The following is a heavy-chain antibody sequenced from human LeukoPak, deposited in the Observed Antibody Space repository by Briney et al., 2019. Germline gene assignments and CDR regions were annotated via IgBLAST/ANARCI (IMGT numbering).Heavy chain of an antibody. Sequence: SVKVSCKASGGTFSSYAISWVRQAPGQGLEWMGGIIPIFGTANYAQRFQGRVTITADESTSTAYMELSSLRSEDTAVYYCARDRVVVVPAARSYYYYGMDVWGQGTTVTVSS. CDR1: GGTFSSYA. D-gene: IGHD2-2*01. CDR3: ARDRVVVVPAARSYYYYGMDV. J-gene: IGHJ6*02. CDR2: IIPIFGTA. V-gene: IGHV1-69*13.